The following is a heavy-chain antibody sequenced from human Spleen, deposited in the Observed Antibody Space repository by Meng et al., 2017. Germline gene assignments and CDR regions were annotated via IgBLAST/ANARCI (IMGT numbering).Heavy chain of an antibody. D-gene: IGHD3-3*01. CDR2: INGVFGTT. V-gene: IGHV1-69*05. Sequence: SVKVSCKAPGGIFSNSVVGWVRQAPGQGLEWMGGINGVFGTTNYAQKFQGRVTITTDESTSTVYMELARLTSEDTAVYYCARGEWYYPIDYWGQGTLVTVAS. J-gene: IGHJ4*02. CDR1: GGIFSNSV. CDR3: ARGEWYYPIDY.